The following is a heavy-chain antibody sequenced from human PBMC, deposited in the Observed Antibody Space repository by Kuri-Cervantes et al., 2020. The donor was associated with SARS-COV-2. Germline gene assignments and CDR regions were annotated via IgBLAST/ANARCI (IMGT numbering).Heavy chain of an antibody. CDR3: ARRSYYDFFTGYYIPFYMDV. D-gene: IGHD3-9*01. V-gene: IGHV4-38-2*01. CDR1: GYSISSGYY. J-gene: IGHJ6*03. CDR2: IYHSGST. Sequence: SETLSLTCAVSGYSISSGYYWGWIRQPPGKGLEWIGSIYHSGSTYYNPSLKSRVTISVDTSKDQCSLKLSSVTAADTAVYYCARRSYYDFFTGYYIPFYMDVWGKGTTVTVSS.